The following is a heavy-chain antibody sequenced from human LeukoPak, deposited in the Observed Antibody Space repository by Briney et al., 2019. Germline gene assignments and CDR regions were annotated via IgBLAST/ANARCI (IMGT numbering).Heavy chain of an antibody. D-gene: IGHD5-12*01. CDR2: IYYSGST. CDR1: GCSISSYY. CDR3: ARLMDIVATIGFDP. J-gene: IGHJ5*02. V-gene: IGHV4-59*01. Sequence: SETLSLSCTVSGCSISSYYRSWIRQPPGKGLEWIGYIYYSGSTNYNPSLKSRGTISVDTSNNQFSLKRSSVTAADTAVYYCARLMDIVATIGFDPWGQGALVTVSS.